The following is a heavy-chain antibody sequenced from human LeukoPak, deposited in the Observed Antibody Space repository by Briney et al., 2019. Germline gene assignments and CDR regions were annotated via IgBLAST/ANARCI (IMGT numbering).Heavy chain of an antibody. D-gene: IGHD2-2*03. Sequence: GESLKISCKGSGYSFPTYWIAWVRQMPGKSLEWMGIIYPDESNIRYSPSFQGQVTISADKSISTAYFQWSSLEASDTAMYYCARPPSRGYSSSFEYWGQGTLVTVSS. CDR3: ARPPSRGYSSSFEY. J-gene: IGHJ4*02. V-gene: IGHV5-51*01. CDR1: GYSFPTYW. CDR2: IYPDESNI.